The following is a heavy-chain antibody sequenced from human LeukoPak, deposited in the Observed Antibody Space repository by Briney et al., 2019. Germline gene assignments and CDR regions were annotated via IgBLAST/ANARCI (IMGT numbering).Heavy chain of an antibody. CDR3: TKGGDSYGNPSS. D-gene: IGHD2-21*01. V-gene: IGHV3-23*01. Sequence: GGSLRLSCAASGFTFNNYAMNWVRQAPGKGLEWGSSIGGGGVTTIYAESVEGRFTVSRDNSKKTVYLKMNSLRAEDTAIYYCTKGGDSYGNPSSWGQGTLVIVSS. J-gene: IGHJ5*02. CDR2: IGGGGVTT. CDR1: GFTFNNYA.